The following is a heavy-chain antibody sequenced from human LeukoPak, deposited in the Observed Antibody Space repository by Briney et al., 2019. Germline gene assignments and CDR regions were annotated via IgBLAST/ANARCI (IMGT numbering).Heavy chain of an antibody. CDR3: ARDNSRLRAYYFDY. J-gene: IGHJ4*02. D-gene: IGHD4-17*01. CDR2: IKWNGGST. V-gene: IGHV3-20*04. CDR1: GFTFDDYG. Sequence: GGSLRLSCAASGFTFDDYGMSWVRQAPGKGLEWVSAIKWNGGSTGYADSVKGRFTISRDNAKNSLYLQMNSLRAEDTALYYCARDNSRLRAYYFDYWGQGTLVTVSS.